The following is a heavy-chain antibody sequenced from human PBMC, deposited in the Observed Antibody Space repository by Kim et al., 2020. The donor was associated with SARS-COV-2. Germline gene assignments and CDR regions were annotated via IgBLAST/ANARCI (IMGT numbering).Heavy chain of an antibody. CDR2: ISTDGHNR. CDR1: GFAFSDSV. V-gene: IGHV3-30*04. J-gene: IGHJ5*02. Sequence: GGSLRLSCSVSGFAFSDSVIHWVRQAPGKGLEWLTLISTDGHNRPYADSVKGRFTISRDTSTNTVFLDMSSLRTDDMGVYYCAKEVGSSGSAGYFDPWG. CDR3: AKEVGSSGSAGYFDP. D-gene: IGHD6-19*01.